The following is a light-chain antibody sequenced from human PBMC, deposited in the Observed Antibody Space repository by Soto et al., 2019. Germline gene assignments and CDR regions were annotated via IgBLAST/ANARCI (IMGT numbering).Light chain of an antibody. CDR1: QSVSSY. Sequence: EIVLTQSPATLSLSPGERSTLSCRASQSVSSYLAWYQQKPGQAPRPLIYDASNRATGIPARFSGSGSETDFTLTISSLEPEDFAVYYCQQRSSWPLSFGGGTKVDIK. V-gene: IGKV3-11*01. J-gene: IGKJ4*01. CDR3: QQRSSWPLS. CDR2: DAS.